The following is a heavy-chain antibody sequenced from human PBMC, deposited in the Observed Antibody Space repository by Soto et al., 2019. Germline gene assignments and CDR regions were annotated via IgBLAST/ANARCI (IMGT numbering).Heavy chain of an antibody. J-gene: IGHJ4*02. V-gene: IGHV3-66*01. CDR3: ARDRVGGYYYDYFDY. CDR1: GLTFRSYW. CDR2: IYSGGST. D-gene: IGHD3-22*01. Sequence: PGGSLRLSCAASGLTFRSYWMHWVRQAPGKGLEWVSVIYSGGSTYYADSVKGRFTISRDNSKNTLYLQMNSLRAEDTAVYYCARDRVGGYYYDYFDYWGQGTLVTVSS.